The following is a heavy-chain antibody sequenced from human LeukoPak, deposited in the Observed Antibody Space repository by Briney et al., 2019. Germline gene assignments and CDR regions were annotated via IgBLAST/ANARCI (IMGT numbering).Heavy chain of an antibody. CDR3: AKDHTPISNYDSYGMDV. D-gene: IGHD2-15*01. V-gene: IGHV3-23*01. CDR2: IGGSGGST. J-gene: IGHJ6*02. Sequence: GGSLRLSCAASGFTFSGYAMSWVRQAPGKGLEWVSAIGGSGGSTYYADSVKGRFTISRDNSKNTLYLQMNSLRAEDTAVYYCAKDHTPISNYDSYGMDVWGQGTTVTVSS. CDR1: GFTFSGYA.